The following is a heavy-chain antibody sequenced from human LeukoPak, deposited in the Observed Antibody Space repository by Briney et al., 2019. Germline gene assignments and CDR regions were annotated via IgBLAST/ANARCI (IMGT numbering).Heavy chain of an antibody. CDR2: INHSGST. J-gene: IGHJ5*02. Sequence: SETLSLTCAVYGGSFSGCYWSWIRQPPGKGLEWIGEINHSGSTNYNPSLKSRVTISVDTSKNQFSLKLSSVTAADTAVYYCARGRYCSSTSCYLFSGFKEGYNWFDPWGQGTLVTVSS. D-gene: IGHD2-2*01. CDR1: GGSFSGCY. V-gene: IGHV4-34*01. CDR3: ARGRYCSSTSCYLFSGFKEGYNWFDP.